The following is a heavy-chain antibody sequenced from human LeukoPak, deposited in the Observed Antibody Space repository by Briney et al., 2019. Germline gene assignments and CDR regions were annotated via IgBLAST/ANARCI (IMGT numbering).Heavy chain of an antibody. D-gene: IGHD3-3*01. Sequence: AGGSLRLSCAASGFTFNKYAIHWVRQAPGKGLEWVTVVSYDGSYKDYPDSVKGRFTISRDNSKNSLYLQMNSLRTEDTALYSCAKGNYYSFWSGYFDYWGQGTLVTVSS. CDR3: AKGNYYSFWSGYFDY. CDR2: VSYDGSYK. CDR1: GFTFNKYA. J-gene: IGHJ4*02. V-gene: IGHV3-30*04.